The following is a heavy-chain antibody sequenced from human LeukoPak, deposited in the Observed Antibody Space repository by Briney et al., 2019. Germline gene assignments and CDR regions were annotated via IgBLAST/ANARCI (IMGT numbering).Heavy chain of an antibody. CDR3: ARERVSCYGDCLDY. D-gene: IGHD2-21*02. Sequence: PGGSLRLSCAASGFTFSSYEMNWVRQAPGKGLEWVSYISVSGSTIYYADSVRGRFTISRDNAKNSLCLQMNSLRAEDTGLYYCARERVSCYGDCLDYWGQGTLVTVSS. J-gene: IGHJ4*02. V-gene: IGHV3-48*03. CDR2: ISVSGSTI. CDR1: GFTFSSYE.